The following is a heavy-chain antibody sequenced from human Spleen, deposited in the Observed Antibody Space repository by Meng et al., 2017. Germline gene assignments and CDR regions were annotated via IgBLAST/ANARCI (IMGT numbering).Heavy chain of an antibody. CDR3: ARRVHDGSGHHYFDY. V-gene: IGHV4-39*01. J-gene: IGHJ4*02. CDR2: IGYSGTI. D-gene: IGHD3-22*01. CDR1: GGSTTSTSYY. Sequence: QVQLQDSGPRLVKPSETLSLTCTVSGGSTTSTSYYWDWIRQSPAKGLEWIGTIGYSGTIVYNPSLSSRVTMTLDTSKNQFSLKLSSVTAPDTAVYYCARRVHDGSGHHYFDYWGQGTLVTVSS.